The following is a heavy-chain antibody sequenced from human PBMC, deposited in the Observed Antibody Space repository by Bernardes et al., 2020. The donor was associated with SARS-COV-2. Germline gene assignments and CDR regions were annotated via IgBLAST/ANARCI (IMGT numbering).Heavy chain of an antibody. J-gene: IGHJ4*02. V-gene: IGHV3-73*01. CDR2: IRSKANNYAT. D-gene: IGHD1-26*01. Sequence: GGSLRLSCAASGFGFSSSAMSWVRQASGKGLEWLGRIRSKANNYATTYAASVKGRFTVSRDDSKNTAYLQMNSLKAEDTAVYYCIRRERGDNSWSQTFTEDWGQGTLVTVSS. CDR3: IRRERGDNSWSQTFTED. CDR1: GFGFSSSA.